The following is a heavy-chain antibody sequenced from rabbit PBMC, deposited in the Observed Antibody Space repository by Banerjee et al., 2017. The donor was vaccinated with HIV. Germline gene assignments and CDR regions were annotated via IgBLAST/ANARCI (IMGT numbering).Heavy chain of an antibody. J-gene: IGHJ4*01. V-gene: IGHV1S43*01. CDR2: IYTSSGST. D-gene: IGHD6-1*01. Sequence: QSLEESGGDLVKPEGSLTLTCTASGFSFSSNYWICWVRQAPGKGLEWIACIYTSSGSTWYASWVNGRFTISRSTSLNTVDLKMTSLTAADTATYFCARDHAGYAGYGYGYYFNLWGPGTLVTVS. CDR3: ARDHAGYAGYGYGYYFNL. CDR1: GFSFSSNYW.